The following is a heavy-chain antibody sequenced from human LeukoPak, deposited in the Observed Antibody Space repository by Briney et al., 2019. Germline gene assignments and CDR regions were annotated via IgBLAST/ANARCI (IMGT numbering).Heavy chain of an antibody. D-gene: IGHD1-26*01. CDR1: GYTFSGYY. V-gene: IGHV1-46*01. Sequence: ASVKVSCKASGYTFSGYYLHWVRQAPGQGLEWMGFINPSGSSAAYAQKFQGRLTMTRDMFTSTDYMELTSLTSDDTAVYYCARDNSVGETAWWFDPWGQGTLVTVSS. CDR3: ARDNSVGETAWWFDP. J-gene: IGHJ5*02. CDR2: INPSGSSA.